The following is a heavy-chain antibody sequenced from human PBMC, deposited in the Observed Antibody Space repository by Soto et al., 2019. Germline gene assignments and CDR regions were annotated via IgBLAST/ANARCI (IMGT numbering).Heavy chain of an antibody. D-gene: IGHD1-1*01. CDR3: VRDAPNNWNGLHDYGMDV. CDR2: ISCSTSYI. V-gene: IGHV3-21*01. Sequence: GGSLRLSCAASGFTFSSYSMNWVRQAPGKGLEWVSSISCSTSYIYYADSVKGRFTISRDNAKNSLFLQMNSLTVEDTAQYYCVRDAPNNWNGLHDYGMDVWGQGTTVTVSS. CDR1: GFTFSSYS. J-gene: IGHJ6*02.